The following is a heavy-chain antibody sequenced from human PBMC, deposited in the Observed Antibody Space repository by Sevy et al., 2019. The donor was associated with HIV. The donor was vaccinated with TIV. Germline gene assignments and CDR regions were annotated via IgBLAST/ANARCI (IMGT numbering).Heavy chain of an antibody. CDR1: GFTFRNSG. Sequence: GGSLRLSCAASGFTFRNSGMPWVRQAPGKGLEWVAVISYDENTKYYADSVKGRFTISRDNSRNTLYLQMDSLRAEDTAVYFCAKRHSSGWYYCYNWGQRTLVTVSS. CDR2: ISYDENTK. CDR3: AKRHSSGWYYCYN. J-gene: IGHJ4*02. V-gene: IGHV3-30*18. D-gene: IGHD6-19*01.